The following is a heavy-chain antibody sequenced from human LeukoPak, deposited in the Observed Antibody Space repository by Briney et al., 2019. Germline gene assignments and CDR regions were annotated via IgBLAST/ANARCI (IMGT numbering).Heavy chain of an antibody. CDR2: IYHSGST. V-gene: IGHV4-38-2*02. J-gene: IGHJ2*01. D-gene: IGHD3-3*01. Sequence: SETLSLTCTVSGYSISSGYYWGWIRQPPGKGLEWIGSIYHSGSTNYNPSLKSRVTISVDTSKNQFSLKLSSVTAADTAVYYCARSQRFYWYFDLWGRGTLVTVSS. CDR3: ARSQRFYWYFDL. CDR1: GYSISSGYY.